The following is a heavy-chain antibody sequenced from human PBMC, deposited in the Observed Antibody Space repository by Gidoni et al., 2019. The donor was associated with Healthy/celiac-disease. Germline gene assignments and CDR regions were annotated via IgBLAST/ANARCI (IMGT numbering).Heavy chain of an antibody. CDR2: ISAYNGNT. CDR1: GYTFTSYG. D-gene: IGHD2-2*02. Sequence: VQLVQSGAEVKKPGASVKVSCKASGYTFTSYGISWVRQAPGQGLEWMGWISAYNGNTNYAQKLQGRVTMTTDTSTSTAYMELRSLRSDDTAVYYCAREPYCSSTSCYTPYYYGMDVWGQGTTVTVSS. J-gene: IGHJ6*02. CDR3: AREPYCSSTSCYTPYYYGMDV. V-gene: IGHV1-18*01.